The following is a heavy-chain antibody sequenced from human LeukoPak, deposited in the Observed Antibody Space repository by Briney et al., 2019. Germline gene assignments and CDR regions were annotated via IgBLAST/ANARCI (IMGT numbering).Heavy chain of an antibody. CDR2: TYSGDST. J-gene: IGHJ4*02. CDR1: GFTLSSNY. V-gene: IGHV3-53*01. CDR3: ARRNGDNALDY. Sequence: GGSLRLSCAASGFTLSSNYMTWVRQAPGKGLEWVAVTYSGDSTYYADSVKGRFTISRDNSKNTLYLQMNRLRPEDTAVYYCARRNGDNALDYWGQGTLVTVSS. D-gene: IGHD5-24*01.